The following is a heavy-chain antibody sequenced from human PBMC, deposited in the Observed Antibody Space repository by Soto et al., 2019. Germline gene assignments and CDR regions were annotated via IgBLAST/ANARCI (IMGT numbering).Heavy chain of an antibody. V-gene: IGHV1-69*13. CDR3: ARVSYGGNSVYWYFDL. CDR2: IIPIFGTA. Sequence: ASVKVSCKASGGTFSSYAISWVRQAPGQGLEWMGGIIPIFGTANYAQKFQGRVTITADESTSTAYMELSSLRSEDTAVYYCARVSYGGNSVYWYFDLWGRGTLVTVSS. D-gene: IGHD4-17*01. J-gene: IGHJ2*01. CDR1: GGTFSSYA.